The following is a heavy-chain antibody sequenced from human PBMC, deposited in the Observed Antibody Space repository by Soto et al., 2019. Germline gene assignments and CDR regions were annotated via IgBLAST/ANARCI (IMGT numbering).Heavy chain of an antibody. CDR2: IKSKPDGGTT. D-gene: IGHD2-15*01. J-gene: IGHJ4*01. V-gene: IGHV3-15*01. CDR1: GFTFSNAW. CDR3: TTDIPGYCSGGRCSHLDY. Sequence: EVQLVESGGGLVKPGGSLRLSCAASGFTFSNAWMSWVRQAPGKGLEWVGRIKSKPDGGTTDYAAPVKGRFTISRDDSNTTLYLKINSLKHQDTAVYYCTTDIPGYCSGGRCSHLDYWGQGTLVTVSS.